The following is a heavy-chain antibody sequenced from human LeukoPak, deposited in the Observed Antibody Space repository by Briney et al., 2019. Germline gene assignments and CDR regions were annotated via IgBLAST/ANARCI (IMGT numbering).Heavy chain of an antibody. CDR3: ARSLPGVWPHFDY. CDR2: IDYSGST. V-gene: IGHV4-59*11. Sequence: SETLSFTCTVSGDSIRSHFWSWIRQPPGKGLEWIGYIDYSGSTNYNPSLKSRVTISADTSKNQFSLKLSSVTAADTAVYYCARSLPGVWPHFDYWGQGTLVTVSS. J-gene: IGHJ4*01. CDR1: GDSIRSHF. D-gene: IGHD2-21*01.